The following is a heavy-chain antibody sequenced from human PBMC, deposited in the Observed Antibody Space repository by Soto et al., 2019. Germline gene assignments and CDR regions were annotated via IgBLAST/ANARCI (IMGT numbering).Heavy chain of an antibody. CDR1: GFTFSSYG. V-gene: IGHV3-33*01. Sequence: PGGSLRLSCAASGFTFSSYGMHWVRQAPGKGLEWVAVIWYDGSNKYYADSVKGRFTISRDNSKNTLYLQMNSLRAEDTAVYYCARDVTGTTQGSDYWGQGTLVTVSS. CDR3: ARDVTGTTQGSDY. J-gene: IGHJ4*02. CDR2: IWYDGSNK. D-gene: IGHD1-7*01.